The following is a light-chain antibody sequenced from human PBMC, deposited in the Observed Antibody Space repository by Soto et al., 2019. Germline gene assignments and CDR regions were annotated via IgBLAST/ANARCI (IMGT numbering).Light chain of an antibody. V-gene: IGKV3-15*01. J-gene: IGKJ1*01. CDR3: QQYNKWWT. Sequence: EIVMTQSPAPLSVSPGERATLSCRASQSVSSNLAWYQQKPGQAPRLLIYDASTRATGIPARFSGSGSGTEFTLTISSLQSEDFAVYYCQQYNKWWTFGQGTRWIS. CDR1: QSVSSN. CDR2: DAS.